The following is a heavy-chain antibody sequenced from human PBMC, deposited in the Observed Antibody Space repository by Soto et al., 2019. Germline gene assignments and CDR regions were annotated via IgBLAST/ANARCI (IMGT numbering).Heavy chain of an antibody. V-gene: IGHV1-69*13. CDR3: ARDGYFDDWSGVYNWFDP. J-gene: IGHJ5*02. Sequence: SVKVSCKVSGGSFSNYAFSWVRQAPGQGLEWMGAIIPVFATTRYAQKFQGRVTITADESTSTAYMELSSLKSDDTAVYYCARDGYFDDWSGVYNWFDPWGQGTLVTVSS. CDR2: IIPVFATT. CDR1: GGSFSNYA. D-gene: IGHD3-3*01.